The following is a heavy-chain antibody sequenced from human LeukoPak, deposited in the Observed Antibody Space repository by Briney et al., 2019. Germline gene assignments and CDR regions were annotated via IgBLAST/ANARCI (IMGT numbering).Heavy chain of an antibody. CDR2: INSDGSST. Sequence: GGSLRLSCAASGFTFSTYWMHWVRQAPGKGLVWVSRINSDGSSTAYADSVKGRFTISRDNAKNTLYLQMNSLRAEDTAVHYCAREYYDFWSGYYNYYYFMDVWGKGTTATVSS. CDR1: GFTFSTYW. J-gene: IGHJ6*03. CDR3: AREYYDFWSGYYNYYYFMDV. V-gene: IGHV3-74*01. D-gene: IGHD3-3*01.